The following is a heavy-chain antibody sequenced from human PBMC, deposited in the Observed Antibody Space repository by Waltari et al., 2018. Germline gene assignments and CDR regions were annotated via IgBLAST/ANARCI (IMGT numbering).Heavy chain of an antibody. CDR1: GGSFSGYS. D-gene: IGHD3-10*01. CDR3: ARGTPLWFGESQPPDY. J-gene: IGHJ4*02. V-gene: IGHV4-34*01. CDR2: INHSGST. Sequence: QVQLQQWGAGLLKPSETLSLTCAVYGGSFSGYSWSWIRQPPGKGLEWIGEINHSGSTNYNPSLKSRVTISVDTSKNQFSLKLSSVTAADTAVYYCARGTPLWFGESQPPDYWGQGTLVTVSS.